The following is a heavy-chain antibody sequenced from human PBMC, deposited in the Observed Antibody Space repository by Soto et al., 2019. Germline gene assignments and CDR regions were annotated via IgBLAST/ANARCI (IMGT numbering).Heavy chain of an antibody. Sequence: SETLSLTCTVSGGSISSYYWSWIRQPPGKGLEWIGYIYYSGSTNYNPSLKSRVTISVDTSKNQFSLKLSSVTAADTAVYYCARADPQLSGYYVGFDYWGQGTLVTVSS. D-gene: IGHD3-22*01. CDR2: IYYSGST. CDR1: GGSISSYY. V-gene: IGHV4-59*01. CDR3: ARADPQLSGYYVGFDY. J-gene: IGHJ4*02.